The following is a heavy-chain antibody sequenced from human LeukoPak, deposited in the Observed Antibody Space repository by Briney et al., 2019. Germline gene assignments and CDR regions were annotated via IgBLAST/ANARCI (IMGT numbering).Heavy chain of an antibody. CDR2: ISWNSGNI. V-gene: IGHV3-9*01. CDR3: AKIEVTALAGYSDAFDI. CDR1: GFTFDDYA. D-gene: IGHD6-19*01. Sequence: TGGSLRLSCAASGFTFDDYAMHWVRQAPGKGLEWVSGISWNSGNIGYTDSVKGRFTISRDNAKNSLYLQMNSLRAEDTALYYCAKIEVTALAGYSDAFDIWGQGTMVTVSS. J-gene: IGHJ3*02.